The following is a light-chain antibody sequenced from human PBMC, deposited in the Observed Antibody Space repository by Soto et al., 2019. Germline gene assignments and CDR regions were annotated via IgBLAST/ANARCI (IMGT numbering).Light chain of an antibody. J-gene: IGLJ1*01. Sequence: QSVLTQPASVSVSPGQSITSSCTGTSSDVGSYNLVSWYQQHPGKAPKLMICEGSKRPSGVSNRFSGSKSGNTASLTISGLQAEDEADYYCCSYAGSSTYVFGTGTKVTVL. CDR2: EGS. V-gene: IGLV2-23*01. CDR1: SSDVGSYNL. CDR3: CSYAGSSTYV.